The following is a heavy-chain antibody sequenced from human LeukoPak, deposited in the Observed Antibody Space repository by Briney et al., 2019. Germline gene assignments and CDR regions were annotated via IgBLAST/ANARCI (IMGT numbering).Heavy chain of an antibody. V-gene: IGHV3-66*01. D-gene: IGHD2-15*01. CDR2: IYSGGST. Sequence: GGSLRLSCAASGVTVSSNYVSWVRQAPGKGLEWVSIIYSGGSTYYADSVKGRFTISRDNSKNTLYLQMNSLRAEDTAVYYCARDLCSGGSCYPDYWGQGTLVTVSS. CDR3: ARDLCSGGSCYPDY. CDR1: GVTVSSNY. J-gene: IGHJ4*02.